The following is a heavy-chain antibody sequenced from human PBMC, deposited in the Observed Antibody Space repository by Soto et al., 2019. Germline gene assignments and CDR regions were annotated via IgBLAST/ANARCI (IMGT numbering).Heavy chain of an antibody. CDR3: ARGQGYDFWSGYRFDY. CDR2: IKQDGSEK. J-gene: IGHJ4*02. D-gene: IGHD3-3*01. Sequence: GGSLRLSCAASGFTFSSYWMSWVRQAPGKGLEWVANIKQDGSEKYYVDSVKGRFTISRDNAKNSLYLQMNSLRAEDTAVYYCARGQGYDFWSGYRFDYWGQGTLVTVSS. CDR1: GFTFSSYW. V-gene: IGHV3-7*01.